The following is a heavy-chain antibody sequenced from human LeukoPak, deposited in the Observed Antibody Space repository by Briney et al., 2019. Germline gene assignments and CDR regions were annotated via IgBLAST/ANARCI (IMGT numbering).Heavy chain of an antibody. D-gene: IGHD4-23*01. CDR2: VKQDGSET. CDR3: ARYRGLKQAFDV. J-gene: IGHJ3*01. V-gene: IGHV3-7*01. CDR1: EFTFSSYW. Sequence: GGSLRLSCAASEFTFSSYWMSWVRQAPGKGLEWVATVKQDGSETYDVDSVKGRFTISRDNAKNSLYLQMNSLRAEDTAVYYCARYRGLKQAFDVWGQGTMVTVSP.